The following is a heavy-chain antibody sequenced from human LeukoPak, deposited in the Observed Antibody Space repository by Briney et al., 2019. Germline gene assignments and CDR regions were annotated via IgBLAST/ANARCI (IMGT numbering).Heavy chain of an antibody. CDR1: GGSIRSGDYY. V-gene: IGHV4-30-4*08. J-gene: IGHJ4*02. CDR2: FYYSGSI. Sequence: PSQTLSLTCTVSGGSIRSGDYYWSWIRQPPGKGLEWFRYFYYSGSIYYNPSLKSRVTISVDTSKNQFSLKLTSVTAADTAVYYCASTSVTTSEFDYRGQGTLVTVSS. CDR3: ASTSVTTSEFDY. D-gene: IGHD4-17*01.